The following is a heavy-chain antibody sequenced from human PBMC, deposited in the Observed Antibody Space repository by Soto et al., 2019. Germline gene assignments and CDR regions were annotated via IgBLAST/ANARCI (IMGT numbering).Heavy chain of an antibody. CDR3: AKDPLTYYYDSSGYYYGRYFDY. CDR2: ISGSGGST. Sequence: GGSLSLSCAASGFTFSSYAMSWVRQAPGKGLEWVSAISGSGGSTYYADSVKGRFTISRDNSKNTLYLQMNSLRAEDTAVYYCAKDPLTYYYDSSGYYYGRYFDYWGQGTLVTVSS. CDR1: GFTFSSYA. D-gene: IGHD3-22*01. J-gene: IGHJ4*02. V-gene: IGHV3-23*01.